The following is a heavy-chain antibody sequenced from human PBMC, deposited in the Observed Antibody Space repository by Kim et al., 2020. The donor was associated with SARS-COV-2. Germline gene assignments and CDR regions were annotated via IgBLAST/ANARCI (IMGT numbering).Heavy chain of an antibody. CDR3: VGLAVVGCATNEY. CDR2: IHYSGTT. Sequence: SETLSLTCTVSSGSISSDAHNWACIRQPPGKGLEWIGSIHYSGTTSYNPSLERRVTTSIDTSKNQFSLRLTSVTAADTAVYYCVGLAVVGCATNEYWGLGSLVTVSS. D-gene: IGHD2-8*02. CDR1: SGSISSDAHN. V-gene: IGHV4-39*01. J-gene: IGHJ4*02.